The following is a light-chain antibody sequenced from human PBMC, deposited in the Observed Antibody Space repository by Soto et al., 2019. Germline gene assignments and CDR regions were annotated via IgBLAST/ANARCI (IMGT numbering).Light chain of an antibody. CDR1: SSDVGGYNY. V-gene: IGLV2-11*01. CDR3: CSYVDSYTYV. Sequence: QSVLTQPRSVSGSPGQSVTISCTGTSSDVGGYNYVSWYQQHPDKAPKLMIYDVSKRPSGVPGRFSGSKSGNTASLTISGLQAEDEADYFCCSYVDSYTYVFGTGTKVTVL. J-gene: IGLJ1*01. CDR2: DVS.